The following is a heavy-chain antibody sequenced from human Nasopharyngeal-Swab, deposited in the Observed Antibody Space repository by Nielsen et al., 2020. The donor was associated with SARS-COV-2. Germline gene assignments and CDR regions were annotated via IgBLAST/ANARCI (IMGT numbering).Heavy chain of an antibody. J-gene: IGHJ3*02. CDR3: AREMRSGIAVASDAFDI. CDR1: GYTFTSYY. Sequence: ASVKVSCKASGYTFTSYYMHWVRQAPGQGLEWMGIINPSGGSTSYAQKFQGRVTMTRDTSTSTAYMELSSLRSEDTAVYYCAREMRSGIAVASDAFDIWGQGTMVTVSS. D-gene: IGHD6-19*01. CDR2: INPSGGST. V-gene: IGHV1-46*01.